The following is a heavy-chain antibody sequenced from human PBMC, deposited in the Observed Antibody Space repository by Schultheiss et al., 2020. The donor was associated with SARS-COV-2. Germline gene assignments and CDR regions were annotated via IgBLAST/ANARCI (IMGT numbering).Heavy chain of an antibody. D-gene: IGHD2-2*01. CDR1: GYSFTSYW. Sequence: GESLKISCKGSGYSFTSYWIGWVRQMPGKGLEWMGIIYPGDSDTRYSPSFQGQVTISADKSISTAYLQWSSLKASDTAMYYCARQSRGDVVVPAASYYYYYMDVWGKGTTVTVSS. V-gene: IGHV5-51*01. J-gene: IGHJ6*03. CDR2: IYPGDSDT. CDR3: ARQSRGDVVVPAASYYYYYMDV.